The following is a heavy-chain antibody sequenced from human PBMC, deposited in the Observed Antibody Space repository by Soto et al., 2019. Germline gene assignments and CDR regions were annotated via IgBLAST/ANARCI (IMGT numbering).Heavy chain of an antibody. CDR2: IYHGGST. V-gene: IGHV4-30-2*01. J-gene: IGHJ4*02. CDR3: ARRVDGYKQVDD. CDR1: GASVTRDGNC. D-gene: IGHD5-12*01. Sequence: SETLSLTCSVSGASVTRDGNCWTWIRQPPGKGLEFVASIYHGGSTFYNPSLRSRVTISLDRSKNQFSLKLTSVTAADTAVDYCARRVDGYKQVDDWGQGTLVTVSS.